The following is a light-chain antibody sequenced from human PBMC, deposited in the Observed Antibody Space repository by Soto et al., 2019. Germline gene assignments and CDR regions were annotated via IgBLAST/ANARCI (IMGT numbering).Light chain of an antibody. CDR2: DTS. CDR3: HQYNNWPYA. J-gene: IGKJ2*01. Sequence: DIQMTQSPSSLSASVGDRVTITCQASQDIRKYLNWYQQKPGKAPNLLIYDTSNLETGVPSRFSGSGSGTDFTFTISSLQPEDIAVYFCHQYNNWPYAFGQGTKLEI. CDR1: QDIRKY. V-gene: IGKV1-33*01.